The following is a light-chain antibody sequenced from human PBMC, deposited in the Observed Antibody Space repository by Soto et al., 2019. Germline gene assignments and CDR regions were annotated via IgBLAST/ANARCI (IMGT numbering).Light chain of an antibody. V-gene: IGLV2-18*01. CDR2: EAS. CDR3: SLYTSENTYV. Sequence: QSALTQPPSVSGSPGQSLTISCTGTSTDFVSYNRVSWYQQPPGTAPKLIIYEASNRPSGVPDRLSGSKSGNTASLTISGLQAADEADYYCSLYTSENTYVFGTGTKVTVL. CDR1: STDFVSYNR. J-gene: IGLJ1*01.